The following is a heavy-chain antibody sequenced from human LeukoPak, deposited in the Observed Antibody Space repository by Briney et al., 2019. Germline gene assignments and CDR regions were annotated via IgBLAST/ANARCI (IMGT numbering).Heavy chain of an antibody. CDR2: IKQDGSEK. D-gene: IGHD5-18*01. CDR3: ARVGTDSPWLWDY. Sequence: PGGSLRLSCAASGFTLTAYWMSWVRQAPGKGLEWVANIKQDGSEKYYVDSVTGRFTISRDNAKNSLYLQMNSLRADDTAVYYCARVGTDSPWLWDYWGQGTLVTVSS. J-gene: IGHJ4*02. CDR1: GFTLTAYW. V-gene: IGHV3-7*01.